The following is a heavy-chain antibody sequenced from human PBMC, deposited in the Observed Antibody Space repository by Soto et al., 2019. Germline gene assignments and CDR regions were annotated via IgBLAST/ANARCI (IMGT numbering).Heavy chain of an antibody. CDR3: AVALDIVVVVAATRGYWFDP. CDR2: IIPIFGTA. V-gene: IGHV1-69*01. J-gene: IGHJ5*02. Sequence: QVQLVQSGAEVKKPGSSVKVSCKASGGTFSSYAISWVRQSPGQGLEWMGVIIPIFGTANYAQKFQGRVTITADEYTSTAYMELSSLRSEDTAVYYCAVALDIVVVVAATRGYWFDPWGQGTLVTVSS. CDR1: GGTFSSYA. D-gene: IGHD2-15*01.